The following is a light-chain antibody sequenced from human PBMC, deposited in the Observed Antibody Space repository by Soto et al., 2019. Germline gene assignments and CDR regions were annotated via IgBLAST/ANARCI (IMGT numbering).Light chain of an antibody. CDR2: XAY. Sequence: IELNQCPYTLYLPVGESATLSCRASQRLSSYLGWYQRKPGQAPRFLIXXAYXRATERPARFSVSGSGTDFTLTISSLEPKALSFAYCQQLTDWRPHRTFGQGTKVDIK. V-gene: IGKV3-11*01. J-gene: IGKJ1*01. CDR3: QQLTDWRPHRT. CDR1: QRLSSY.